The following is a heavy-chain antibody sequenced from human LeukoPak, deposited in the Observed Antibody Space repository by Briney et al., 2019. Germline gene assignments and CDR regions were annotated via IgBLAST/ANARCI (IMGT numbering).Heavy chain of an antibody. CDR1: GYTFTSYD. Sequence: ASVKVSCKASGYTFTSYDINWVRQATGQGLEWMGWMNTNSGNTGYAQKFQGRVTMTRNTSISTAYMELSSLRSEDTAVYYCARTLAGTPYYYYYYMDVWGKGTTVTVSS. CDR2: MNTNSGNT. D-gene: IGHD3-10*01. V-gene: IGHV1-8*01. J-gene: IGHJ6*03. CDR3: ARTLAGTPYYYYYYMDV.